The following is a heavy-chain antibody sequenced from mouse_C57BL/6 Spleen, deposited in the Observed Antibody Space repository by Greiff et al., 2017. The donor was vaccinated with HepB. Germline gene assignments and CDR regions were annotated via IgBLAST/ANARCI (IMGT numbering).Heavy chain of an antibody. J-gene: IGHJ1*03. CDR3: AREGPYYYGSSRYFDV. Sequence: DVKLVESEGGLVQPGRSMKLSCTASGFTFSDYYMAWVRQVPEKGLEWVANINYDGSSTYYLDSLKSRFIISRDNAKNILYLQMSSLKSEDTATYYCAREGPYYYGSSRYFDVWGTGTTVTVSS. CDR1: GFTFSDYY. V-gene: IGHV5-16*01. CDR2: INYDGSST. D-gene: IGHD1-1*01.